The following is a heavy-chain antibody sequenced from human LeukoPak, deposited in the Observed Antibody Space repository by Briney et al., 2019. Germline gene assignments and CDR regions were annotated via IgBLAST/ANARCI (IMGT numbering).Heavy chain of an antibody. CDR3: ARVPTYYYGSGSYYYYGMDV. CDR1: GGSISSYY. Sequence: SETLSLTCTVSGGSISSYYWSWIRQPPGKGLEWIGYIYYSGSTNYNPSLKSRVTISVDTSKNQFSLKLSSVTAADTAVYYCARVPTYYYGSGSYYYYGMDVWGQGTTVTVSS. D-gene: IGHD3-10*01. V-gene: IGHV4-59*01. CDR2: IYYSGST. J-gene: IGHJ6*02.